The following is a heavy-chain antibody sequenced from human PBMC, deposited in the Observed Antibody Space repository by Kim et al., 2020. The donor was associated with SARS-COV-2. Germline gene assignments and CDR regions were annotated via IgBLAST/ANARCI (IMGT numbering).Heavy chain of an antibody. CDR2: SNPSGGTT. CDR3: ATPSRYFDWSDAFDI. V-gene: IGHV1-46*01. J-gene: IGHJ3*02. Sequence: ASVKVSCKASRYTFTTYYIHWVRQAPGQGLEWMGLSNPSGGTTSYAQKFQGRVTMTRDTSTSTVYMELSSLRSEDTAVYYCATPSRYFDWSDAFDIWGQGTMVTVSS. D-gene: IGHD3-9*01. CDR1: RYTFTTYY.